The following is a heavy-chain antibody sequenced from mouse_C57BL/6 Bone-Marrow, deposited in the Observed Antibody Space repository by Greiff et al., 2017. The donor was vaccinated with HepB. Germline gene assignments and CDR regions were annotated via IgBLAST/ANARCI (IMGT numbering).Heavy chain of an antibody. CDR3: ARSPLLAY. D-gene: IGHD2-10*01. CDR2: ISSGGSYT. V-gene: IGHV5-6*01. Sequence: EVQGVESGGDLVKPGGSLKLSCAASGFTFSSYGMSWVRQTPDKRLEWVATISSGGSYTYYPDSVKGRFTISRDNAKNTLYLQMSSLKSEDTAMYYCARSPLLAYWGQGTLVTVSA. J-gene: IGHJ3*01. CDR1: GFTFSSYG.